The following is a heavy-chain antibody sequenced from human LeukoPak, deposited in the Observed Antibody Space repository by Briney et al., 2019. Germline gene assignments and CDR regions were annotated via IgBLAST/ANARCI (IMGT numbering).Heavy chain of an antibody. D-gene: IGHD3-10*01. CDR2: ISSSSSYI. Sequence: GGSLRLSCAASGFTFSSYSMNWVRQAPGKGLEWVSSISSSSSYIYYADSVKGRFTISRDNAKNSLYLQMNSLRAEDTAVYYCARSDYGSGTNNWFDPWGQGTLVTVSS. CDR1: GFTFSSYS. V-gene: IGHV3-21*01. J-gene: IGHJ5*02. CDR3: ARSDYGSGTNNWFDP.